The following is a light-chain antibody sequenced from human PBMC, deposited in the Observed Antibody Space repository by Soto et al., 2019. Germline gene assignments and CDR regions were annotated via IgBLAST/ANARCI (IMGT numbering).Light chain of an antibody. CDR3: QSYDSSNHVV. CDR2: EDN. V-gene: IGLV6-57*02. J-gene: IGLJ2*01. Sequence: NFMLTQPHSVSESPGKTVTISCTGSSGSIASNYVQWYQQRPGSAPTTVIYEDNQRPSGVPDRFSGSIDSSSNSASLTISGLKTEDEADYYCQSYDSSNHVVFGGGNKLTVL. CDR1: SGSIASNY.